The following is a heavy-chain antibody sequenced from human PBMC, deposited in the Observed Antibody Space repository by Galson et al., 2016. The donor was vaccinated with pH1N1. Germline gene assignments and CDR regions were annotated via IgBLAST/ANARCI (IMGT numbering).Heavy chain of an antibody. V-gene: IGHV2-5*01. CDR3: FTTGDPTGYFDY. CDR2: IYWNDDE. J-gene: IGHJ4*02. CDR1: GFSLITPAVG. Sequence: PALVKPTQTLTLTCNLTGFSLITPAVGVVWIRQPPGKALEWLALIYWNDDELYSPSLKSRLTITKDTSKNQVVLTLTDTAVYFCARARLFTTGDPTGYFDYWGQGTLVTASS. D-gene: IGHD1-1*01.